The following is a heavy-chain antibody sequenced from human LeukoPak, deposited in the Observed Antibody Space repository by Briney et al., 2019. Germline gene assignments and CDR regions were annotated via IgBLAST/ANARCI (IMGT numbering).Heavy chain of an antibody. V-gene: IGHV4-34*01. D-gene: IGHD3-10*01. Sequence: PSETLSLTCAVYGGSFSGYYWSWIRQPPGKGLEWIGEINHSGSTNYNPSLKSRVTISVDTFKNQFSLKLSSVTAADTAVYYCARRVGYCSSTSCQYYYGSGSYHPNYFDYWGQGTLVTVSS. CDR2: INHSGST. CDR3: ARRVGYCSSTSCQYYYGSGSYHPNYFDY. J-gene: IGHJ4*02. CDR1: GGSFSGYY.